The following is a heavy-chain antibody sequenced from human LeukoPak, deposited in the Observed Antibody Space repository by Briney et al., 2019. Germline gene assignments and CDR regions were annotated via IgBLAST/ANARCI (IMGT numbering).Heavy chain of an antibody. V-gene: IGHV3-23*01. J-gene: IGHJ3*02. CDR2: ISGSGGST. CDR1: GFTFSSYA. CDR3: ARAGGDDAFDI. D-gene: IGHD2-21*01. Sequence: GGSLRLSCAASGFTFSSYAMSWVRQAPGKGLEWVSAISGSGGSTYYADSVKGRFTISRDNAKNSLYLQMNSLRAEDTAVYYCARAGGDDAFDIWGQGTMVTVSS.